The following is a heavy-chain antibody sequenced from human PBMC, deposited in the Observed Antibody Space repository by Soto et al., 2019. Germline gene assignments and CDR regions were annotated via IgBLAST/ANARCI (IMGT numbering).Heavy chain of an antibody. V-gene: IGHV1-69*12. J-gene: IGHJ2*01. Sequence: QVQLVQSGAEVKKPGSSVKVSCKASGGTFSSYSISWVRQAPGQGLEWMGGIIPIFGTVNYAQKFQGRVPITADESTSTAYMERSSLRSEDTAVYYCARGNQRWLQLWYFDLWGRGTLVTVSS. CDR2: IIPIFGTV. CDR3: ARGNQRWLQLWYFDL. D-gene: IGHD5-12*01. CDR1: GGTFSSYS.